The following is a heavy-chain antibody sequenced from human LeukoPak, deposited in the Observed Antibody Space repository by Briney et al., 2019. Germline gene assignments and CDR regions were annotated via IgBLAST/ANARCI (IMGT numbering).Heavy chain of an antibody. CDR1: GYTFTGYY. CDR3: ARDLRYYYDSSGYHPFI. CDR2: INPNSGGT. D-gene: IGHD3-22*01. V-gene: IGHV1-2*02. J-gene: IGHJ6*02. Sequence: ASVKVSCKASGYTFTGYYMHWVRQAPGQGLEWMGWINPNSGGTNYAQKFQGRVTMTRDTSISTAYMELSRLRSDDTAVYYCARDLRYYYDSSGYHPFIWGQGTTVTVSS.